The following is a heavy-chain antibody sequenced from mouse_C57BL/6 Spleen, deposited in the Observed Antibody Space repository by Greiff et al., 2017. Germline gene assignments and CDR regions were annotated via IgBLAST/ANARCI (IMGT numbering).Heavy chain of an antibody. Sequence: QVQLQQPGAELVRPGTSVKLSCKASGYTFTSYWMHWVKQRPGQGLEWIGVIDPSDSYTNYNQKFKGKATLTVDTSSSTAYMQLSSLTSEDSAVYYCAREEGDLCAYWGQGTLVTVSA. J-gene: IGHJ3*01. CDR1: GYTFTSYW. CDR3: AREEGDLCAY. D-gene: IGHD3-3*01. CDR2: IDPSDSYT. V-gene: IGHV1-59*01.